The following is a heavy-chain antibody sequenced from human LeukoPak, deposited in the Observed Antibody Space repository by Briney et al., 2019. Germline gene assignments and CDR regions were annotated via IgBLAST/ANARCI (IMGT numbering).Heavy chain of an antibody. CDR2: INHSGST. CDR3: ARVRPQKHYDFWSGQTDRGTYYFDY. Sequence: PSETLSLTCAVYGGSFSGYYWSWIRQPPGKGLEWIGEINHSGSTNYNPSLKSRVTISVDTSKNQFSLKLSSVTAADTAVYYCARVRPQKHYDFWSGQTDRGTYYFDYWGQGTLVTVSS. V-gene: IGHV4-34*01. CDR1: GGSFSGYY. J-gene: IGHJ4*02. D-gene: IGHD3-3*01.